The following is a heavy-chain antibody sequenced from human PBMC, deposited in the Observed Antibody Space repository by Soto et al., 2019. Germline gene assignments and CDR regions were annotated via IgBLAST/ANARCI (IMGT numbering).Heavy chain of an antibody. CDR1: GYTFTSYG. J-gene: IGHJ6*02. CDR3: AGGRLHLPWHHYYGMDV. Sequence: QVQLVQSGAEVKKPGASVKVSCKASGYTFTSYGISWVRQAPGQGLEWMGWISAYNGNTNYAQKLQGRVTMTTDTSTSTAYMELRSLRSDDTAVYYCAGGRLHLPWHHYYGMDVWGQGTTVTVSS. D-gene: IGHD3-16*01. CDR2: ISAYNGNT. V-gene: IGHV1-18*01.